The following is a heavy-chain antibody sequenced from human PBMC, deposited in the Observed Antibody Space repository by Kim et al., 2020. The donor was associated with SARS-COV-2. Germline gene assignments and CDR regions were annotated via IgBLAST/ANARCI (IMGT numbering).Heavy chain of an antibody. CDR2: IGSSISYI. Sequence: GGSLRLSCAASGFTFSTYNMNWVRQAPGKGLEWVSSIGSSISYIYFADSVKGRFTISRDNAKNSLYLQMNSLRAEDTAVYYCARYCGGDCSSFDYWGQGTLVTVSS. CDR3: ARYCGGDCSSFDY. J-gene: IGHJ4*02. D-gene: IGHD2-21*02. CDR1: GFTFSTYN. V-gene: IGHV3-21*01.